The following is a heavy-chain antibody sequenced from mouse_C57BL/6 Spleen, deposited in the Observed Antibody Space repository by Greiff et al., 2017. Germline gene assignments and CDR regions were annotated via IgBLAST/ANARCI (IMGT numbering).Heavy chain of an antibody. CDR3: ANIYDGYYAY. Sequence: VQLQQPGAELVMPGASVKLSCKASGYTFTSYWMHWVKQRPGQGLEWIGEIDPSDSYTNYNQKFKGKSTLTVDKSSSTAYMQLSSLTSEDSAVYYCANIYDGYYAYWGQGTTLTVSS. CDR1: GYTFTSYW. V-gene: IGHV1-69*01. CDR2: IDPSDSYT. J-gene: IGHJ2*01. D-gene: IGHD2-3*01.